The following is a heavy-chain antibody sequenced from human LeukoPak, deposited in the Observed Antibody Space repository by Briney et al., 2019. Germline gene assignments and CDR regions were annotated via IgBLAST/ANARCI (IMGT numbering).Heavy chain of an antibody. CDR2: IYYSGST. J-gene: IGHJ4*02. Sequence: SETLSLTCTVSGGSISSSSYYWGWIRQPPGKGLEWIGSIYYSGSTYYNPSLKSRVTISVDTSKNQFSLKLSSVTAADTAVYYCASTYIGRLGELGYFDYWGQGTLVTVSS. CDR3: ASTYIGRLGELGYFDY. CDR1: GGSISSSSYY. D-gene: IGHD3-16*01. V-gene: IGHV4-39*01.